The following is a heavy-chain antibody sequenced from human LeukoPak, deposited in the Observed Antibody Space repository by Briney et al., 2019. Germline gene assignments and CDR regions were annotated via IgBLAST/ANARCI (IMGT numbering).Heavy chain of an antibody. V-gene: IGHV3-48*02. CDR3: VSRPRGTYYFEY. J-gene: IGHJ4*02. D-gene: IGHD3-16*01. CDR1: GFTFSTYS. CDR2: ISGSSETI. Sequence: PGGSLRPSCAASGFTFSTYSINWVRQAPGKGLEWVSVISGSSETIFYADSVKGRFTISRDNAKNSVYLQMNTLRDEDTAVYYCVSRPRGTYYFEYWGQGTLVSVSS.